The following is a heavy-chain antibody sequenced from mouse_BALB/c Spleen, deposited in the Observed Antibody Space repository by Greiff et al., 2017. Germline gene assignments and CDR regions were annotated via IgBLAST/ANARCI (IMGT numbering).Heavy chain of an antibody. CDR1: GFTFSSFG. J-gene: IGHJ4*01. CDR3: ARWGDYEAMDY. V-gene: IGHV5-17*02. Sequence: EVKVVESGGGLVQPGGSRKLSCAASGFTFSSFGMHWVRQAPEKGLEWVAYISSGSSTIYYAATVKGRFTISRDNPKNTLFLQMTSLRSEDTAMYYCARWGDYEAMDYWGQGTSVTVSS. CDR2: ISSGSSTI.